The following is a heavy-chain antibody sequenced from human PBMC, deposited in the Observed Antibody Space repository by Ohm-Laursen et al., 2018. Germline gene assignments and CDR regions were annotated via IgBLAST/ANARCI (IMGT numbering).Heavy chain of an antibody. V-gene: IGHV4-38-2*01. J-gene: IGHJ4*02. D-gene: IGHD1-26*01. Sequence: GTLSLTCAVSGYSISSGHYWGWIRQPPVKWPEWIGYIYYSETTYCNPSLKCQVTISLDTSKNQFSLKLSSATAADTAVYYCAGQGSGSNWGRYFDYWGQGTLVTVSS. CDR3: AGQGSGSNWGRYFDY. CDR1: GYSISSGHY. CDR2: IYYSETT.